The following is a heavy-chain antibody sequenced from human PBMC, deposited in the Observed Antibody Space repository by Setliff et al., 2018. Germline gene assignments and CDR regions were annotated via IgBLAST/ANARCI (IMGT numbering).Heavy chain of an antibody. Sequence: ASVKVSCKLSGKTLTELSIHWVRQAPGKGLEWMGGFDPDDGETVYAQKFQGRVTMTEDTSISTVYMELSSLRSEDTAVYFCAREGVDTRSSTDYRYYMDVWGKGTTVTVSS. J-gene: IGHJ6*03. CDR2: FDPDDGET. CDR1: GKTLTELS. CDR3: AREGVDTRSSTDYRYYMDV. V-gene: IGHV1-24*01. D-gene: IGHD5-18*01.